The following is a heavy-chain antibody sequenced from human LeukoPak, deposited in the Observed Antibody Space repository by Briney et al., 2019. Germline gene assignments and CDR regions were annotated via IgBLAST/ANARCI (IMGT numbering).Heavy chain of an antibody. CDR2: IRYDGSNK. CDR1: GFSVSDTY. J-gene: IGHJ5*02. D-gene: IGHD4-23*01. V-gene: IGHV3-30*02. CDR3: AKGPRILRWYSNWFDP. Sequence: PGGSLRLSCAASGFSVSDTYMIWVRQAPGKGLEWVAFIRYDGSNKYYADSVRGRFTISRDNSKNTLYLQMNSLRAEDTAVYYCAKGPRILRWYSNWFDPWGQGTLVTVSS.